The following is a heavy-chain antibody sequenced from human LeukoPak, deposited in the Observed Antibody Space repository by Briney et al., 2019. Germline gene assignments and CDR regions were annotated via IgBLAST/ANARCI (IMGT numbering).Heavy chain of an antibody. V-gene: IGHV1-69-2*01. D-gene: IGHD2-2*01. CDR2: VDPEDGET. CDR3: ATGYCSSTSCSSYYYYYYMDV. Sequence: GASVKVSCKASGYTFTDYYMHWVQQAPGKGLEWMGRVDPEDGETIYAEKFQGRVTITADTSTDTAYMELSSLRSEDTAVYYCATGYCSSTSCSSYYYYYYMDVWGKGTTVTVSS. CDR1: GYTFTDYY. J-gene: IGHJ6*03.